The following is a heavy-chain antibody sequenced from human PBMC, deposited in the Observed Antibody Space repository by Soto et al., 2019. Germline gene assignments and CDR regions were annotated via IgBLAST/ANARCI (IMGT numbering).Heavy chain of an antibody. Sequence: ASVKVSCKASGYTFTSYGISWVRQAPGQGLEWMGWISAYNGNTNYAQKLQGRVTTTTDTSTSTAYMELRSLRSDDTAVYYCARDRDCTNGVCYFLYYYGMDVWGQGTTVNVSS. CDR1: GYTFTSYG. D-gene: IGHD2-8*01. CDR3: ARDRDCTNGVCYFLYYYGMDV. CDR2: ISAYNGNT. V-gene: IGHV1-18*01. J-gene: IGHJ6*02.